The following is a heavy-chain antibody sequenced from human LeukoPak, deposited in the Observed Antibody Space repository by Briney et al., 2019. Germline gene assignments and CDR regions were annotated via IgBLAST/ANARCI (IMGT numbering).Heavy chain of an antibody. D-gene: IGHD3-10*01. CDR3: ARVDYYYGSGSHHYYYGMGV. J-gene: IGHJ6*02. CDR2: MNPNSGNT. Sequence: ASVKVSCKASGYTFTSYDINWVRQATGQGLEWMGWMNPNSGNTGYAQKFQGRVTMTRNTSISTAYMELSSLRSEDTAVYYCARVDYYYGSGSHHYYYGMGVWGQGTTVTVSS. CDR1: GYTFTSYD. V-gene: IGHV1-8*01.